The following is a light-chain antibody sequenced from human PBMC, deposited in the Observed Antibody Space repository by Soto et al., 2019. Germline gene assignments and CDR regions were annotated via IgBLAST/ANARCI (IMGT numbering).Light chain of an antibody. CDR1: QGISNY. CDR2: DAS. Sequence: IQMTQSPSSLSGSVGDSVTITCRASQGISNYLAWYQQKPGKAPTLLIYDASSLESGVPSRFSGSGSGTEFTLTISSLQPDDFATYYCQQYNSYSQTFGQGTKVDIK. J-gene: IGKJ1*01. V-gene: IGKV1-13*02. CDR3: QQYNSYSQT.